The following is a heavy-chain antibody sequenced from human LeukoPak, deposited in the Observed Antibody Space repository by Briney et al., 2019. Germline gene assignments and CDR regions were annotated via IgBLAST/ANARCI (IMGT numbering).Heavy chain of an antibody. CDR3: ARHRQYMDA. CDR2: MYHSGTT. D-gene: IGHD3-16*02. J-gene: IGHJ6*03. CDR1: PSSITRGQY. V-gene: IGHV4-38-2*02. Sequence: SETLFLTCTVSPSSITRGQYWGWIRQPPGKGLEWIGSMYHSGTTYYNASLKSRVTISLDTSKTQFSLRLKSVTAADTAIYYCARHRQYMDAWGKGTTVTVSS.